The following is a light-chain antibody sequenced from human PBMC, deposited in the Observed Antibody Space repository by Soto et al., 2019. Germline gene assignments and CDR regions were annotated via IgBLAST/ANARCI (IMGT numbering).Light chain of an antibody. CDR3: QQYNNWPPIT. V-gene: IGKV3-15*01. Sequence: EIVVTQSPGTLSLSPGERATLSCRASQSISSNLAWYQQKPGQAPRLVIFGASTRSTDIPARFSGSGSGTEFTLTISSLQSEDFAVYYCQQYNNWPPITFGQGTRLEIK. CDR2: GAS. CDR1: QSISSN. J-gene: IGKJ5*01.